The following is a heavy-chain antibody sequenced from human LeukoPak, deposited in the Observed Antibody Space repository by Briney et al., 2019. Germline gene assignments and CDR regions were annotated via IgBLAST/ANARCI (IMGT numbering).Heavy chain of an antibody. CDR1: GGSISSSSYY. Sequence: KSSETLSLTCTVSGGSISSSSYYWGWIRQPPGKGLEWIGSIYYSGSTYYNPSLKSRVTISVDTSKNQFSLKLSSVTAADTAVHYCARLTYYYDSSGYYPYYFDYWGQGTLVTVSS. CDR2: IYYSGST. J-gene: IGHJ4*02. CDR3: ARLTYYYDSSGYYPYYFDY. D-gene: IGHD3-22*01. V-gene: IGHV4-39*01.